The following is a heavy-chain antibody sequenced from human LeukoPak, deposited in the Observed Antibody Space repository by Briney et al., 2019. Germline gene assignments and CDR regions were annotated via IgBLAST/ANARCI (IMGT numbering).Heavy chain of an antibody. D-gene: IGHD3-10*01. V-gene: IGHV4-39*07. J-gene: IGHJ5*02. CDR1: GGSISSSSYY. CDR3: AIKERAVRGVFNWFDP. Sequence: SETLSLTCTVSGGSISSSSYYWGWIRQPPGKGLEWIGSIYYSGSTYYNPSLKSRVTISVDTSKNQFSLKLSSVTAADTAVYYCAIKERAVRGVFNWFDPWGQGTLVTVSS. CDR2: IYYSGST.